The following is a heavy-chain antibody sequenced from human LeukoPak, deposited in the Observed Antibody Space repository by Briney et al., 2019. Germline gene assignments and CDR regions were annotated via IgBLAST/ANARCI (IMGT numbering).Heavy chain of an antibody. CDR1: GYSISSGYY. J-gene: IGHJ4*02. Sequence: SETLSLTCAVSGYSISSGYYWGWIRQPPGKGLEWIGSIYYSGSTYYNPSLKSRVTISVDTSKNQFSLKLSSVTAADTAVYYCARHSRITIFGVVTDYFDYWGQGTLVTVSS. V-gene: IGHV4-38-2*01. CDR3: ARHSRITIFGVVTDYFDY. CDR2: IYYSGST. D-gene: IGHD3-3*01.